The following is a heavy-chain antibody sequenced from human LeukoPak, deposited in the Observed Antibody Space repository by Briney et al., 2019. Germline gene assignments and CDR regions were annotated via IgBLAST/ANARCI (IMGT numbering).Heavy chain of an antibody. J-gene: IGHJ2*01. D-gene: IGHD1-26*01. CDR3: ARDRSGGSYQDHWYFDL. CDR2: IYYSGST. Sequence: PSETLSLTCTVSGGSISSSSYYWGWIRQPPGKGLEWIGSIYYSGSTYYNPSLKSRVTISVDTSKNQFSLKLSSVTAADTAVYYCARDRSGGSYQDHWYFDLWGRGTLVTVSS. CDR1: GGSISSSSYY. V-gene: IGHV4-39*07.